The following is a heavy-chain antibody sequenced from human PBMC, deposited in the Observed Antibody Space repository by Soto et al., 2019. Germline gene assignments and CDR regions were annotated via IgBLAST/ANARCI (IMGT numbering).Heavy chain of an antibody. CDR2: IYPGDSDT. J-gene: IGHJ6*02. V-gene: IGHV5-51*01. Sequence: PGEPLKNSCQGFGYHCISYWIGWVRQIPGKGLEWMGIIYPGDSDTRYSPPFQGQVTISADKSISTAYLQWSSLKASDTAMYYCARGPSSSSWFYYYGMDVWGQGTTVTVS. CDR3: ARGPSSSSWFYYYGMDV. CDR1: GYHCISYW. D-gene: IGHD6-13*01.